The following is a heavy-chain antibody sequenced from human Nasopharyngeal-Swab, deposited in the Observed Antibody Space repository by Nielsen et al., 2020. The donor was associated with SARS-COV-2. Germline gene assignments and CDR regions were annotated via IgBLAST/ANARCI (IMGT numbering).Heavy chain of an antibody. CDR2: FDPEDGET. V-gene: IGHV1-24*01. CDR3: ARDSGPPFFGVVNPSGFDY. CDR1: GYTLTELS. Sequence: ASVKVSCKVSGYTLTELSMHWVRQAPGKGLEWMGGFDPEDGETIYAQKFQGRVTMTEDTSTDTAYMELSSLRSEDTAVYYCARDSGPPFFGVVNPSGFDYWGQGTLVTVSS. J-gene: IGHJ4*02. D-gene: IGHD3-3*01.